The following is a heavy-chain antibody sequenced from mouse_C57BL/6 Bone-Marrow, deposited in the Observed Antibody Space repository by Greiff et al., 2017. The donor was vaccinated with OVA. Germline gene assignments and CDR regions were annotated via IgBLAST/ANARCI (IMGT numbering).Heavy chain of an antibody. CDR2: IDPENGDT. Sequence: EVQLVASGAELVRPGASVKLSCTASGFNLKDDYMHWVKQRPEQGLEWIGWIDPENGDTEYASKFQGKATITADTSSNTAYLQLSSLTSEDTAVYYCTTGCYYPWGQGTSVTVSS. CDR3: TTGCYYP. CDR1: GFNLKDDY. J-gene: IGHJ4*01. D-gene: IGHD2-3*01. V-gene: IGHV14-4*01.